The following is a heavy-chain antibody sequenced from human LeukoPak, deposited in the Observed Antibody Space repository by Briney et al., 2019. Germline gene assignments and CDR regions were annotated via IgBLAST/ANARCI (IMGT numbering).Heavy chain of an antibody. CDR3: ARSSYSSSSSV. J-gene: IGHJ3*01. CDR2: LSWNSEKT. V-gene: IGHV3-9*01. D-gene: IGHD6-6*01. CDR1: GFTFKDYV. Sequence: GGSLRLSCAASGFTFKDYVMHWVRQAPGKGLEWVSGLSWNSEKTGYADSVKGRFTISRDNAKNSLCLQINSLRAEDTAVYYCARSSYSSSSSVWGQGTMVTVSS.